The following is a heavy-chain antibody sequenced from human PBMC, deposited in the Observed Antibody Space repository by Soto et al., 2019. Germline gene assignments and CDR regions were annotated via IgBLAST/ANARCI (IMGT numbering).Heavy chain of an antibody. CDR1: GGSISSGGHH. Sequence: QVQLQESGPGLVKPSQVLSLTCTVSGGSISSGGHHWTWIRQPPGKGLEWIGYMYHDGSTFYHPSLKSRITISADTSQNQFSLRLTSVTAADTAVYYCARGEWESYYHDYWGQGTLVTVSS. CDR3: ARGEWESYYHDY. J-gene: IGHJ4*02. V-gene: IGHV4-31*03. CDR2: MYHDGST. D-gene: IGHD1-26*01.